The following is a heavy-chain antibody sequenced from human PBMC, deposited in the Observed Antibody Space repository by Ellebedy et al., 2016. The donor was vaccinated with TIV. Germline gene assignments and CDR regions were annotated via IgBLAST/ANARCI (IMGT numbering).Heavy chain of an antibody. CDR1: GYIFTGYY. CDR3: ARDVGQWLVRYFFDY. D-gene: IGHD6-19*01. CDR2: INPNSGAT. J-gene: IGHJ4*02. V-gene: IGHV1-2*02. Sequence: ASVTVSCKASGYIFTGYYIHWVRQAPGQGLEWMGWINPNSGATHYAQKFQGRVTMSRATSISTAYMELSRLTSDDTAVYYCARDVGQWLVRYFFDYWGQGTLVTVSS.